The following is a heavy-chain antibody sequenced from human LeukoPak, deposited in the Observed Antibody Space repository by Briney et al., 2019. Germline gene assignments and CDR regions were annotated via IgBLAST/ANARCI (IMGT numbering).Heavy chain of an antibody. Sequence: ASVKVSCKASGYTFTSYAMHWVRQAPGQRLEWMGWINAGNGNSEYSQKFRGRVTITRDTSASTAYMELSSLRSEDTAVYYCAGGDPSGGYYYYGMDVWGQGTTVTVSS. J-gene: IGHJ6*02. V-gene: IGHV1-3*01. CDR1: GYTFTSYA. D-gene: IGHD3-10*01. CDR2: INAGNGNS. CDR3: AGGDPSGGYYYYGMDV.